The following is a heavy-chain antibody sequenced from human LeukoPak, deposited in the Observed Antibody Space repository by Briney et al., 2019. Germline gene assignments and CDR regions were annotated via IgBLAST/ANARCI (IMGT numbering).Heavy chain of an antibody. CDR1: GGSFSGYY. Sequence: KPSETLSLTCAVYGGSFSGYYWSWIRQPPGKGLEWIGEINHSGGTNYNPSPKSRVTISVDTSKNQFSLKLSSVTAADTAVYYCARGGLGYCSGGSCSYYYYYYGMDVWGQGTTVTVSS. D-gene: IGHD2-15*01. V-gene: IGHV4-34*01. CDR2: INHSGGT. J-gene: IGHJ6*02. CDR3: ARGGLGYCSGGSCSYYYYYYGMDV.